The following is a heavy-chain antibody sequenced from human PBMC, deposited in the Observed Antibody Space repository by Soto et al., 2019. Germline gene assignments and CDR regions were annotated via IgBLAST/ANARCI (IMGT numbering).Heavy chain of an antibody. V-gene: IGHV4-4*07. CDR2: IYTSGST. J-gene: IGHJ6*02. CDR3: ARASWDCSGGSCYQPYHYYRMDV. D-gene: IGHD2-15*01. CDR1: GGSISSYY. Sequence: PSETLSLTCTVSGGSISSYYWSWIRQPAGKGLEWIGRIYTSGSTNYNPSLKSRVTMSVDTSKNQFSLKLSSVTAADTAVYYCARASWDCSGGSCYQPYHYYRMDVWGQGTTVTASS.